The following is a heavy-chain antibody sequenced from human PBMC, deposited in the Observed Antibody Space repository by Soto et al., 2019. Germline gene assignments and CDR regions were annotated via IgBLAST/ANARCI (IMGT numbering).Heavy chain of an antibody. CDR1: GDSVSSNSAA. D-gene: IGHD2-15*01. Sequence: SQTLSLTCAISGDSVSSNSAAWNWIRRSPSRGLEWLGRTYYRSKWYNDYAVSVKSRITINPDTSKNQFSLQLNSVTPEDTAVYYCARAPLPYCSGGSGYPAKNWFDPWGQGTLVTVSS. V-gene: IGHV6-1*01. CDR2: TYYRSKWYN. CDR3: ARAPLPYCSGGSGYPAKNWFDP. J-gene: IGHJ5*02.